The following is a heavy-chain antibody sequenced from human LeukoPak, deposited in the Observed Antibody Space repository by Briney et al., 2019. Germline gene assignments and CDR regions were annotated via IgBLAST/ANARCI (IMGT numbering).Heavy chain of an antibody. V-gene: IGHV4-34*01. CDR1: GGSFSGYY. CDR3: ARGLSRSGYYDSRKYYFDY. Sequence: SETLSLTCAVYGGSFSGYYWSWIRQPPGKGLEWIGEINHSGSTNYNLSLKSRVTISVDTSKNQFSLKLSSVTAADTAVYYCARGLSRSGYYDSRKYYFDYWGQGTLVTVSS. J-gene: IGHJ4*02. D-gene: IGHD3-22*01. CDR2: INHSGST.